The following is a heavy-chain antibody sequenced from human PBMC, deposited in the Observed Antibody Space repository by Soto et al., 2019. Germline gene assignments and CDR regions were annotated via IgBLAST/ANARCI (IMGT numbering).Heavy chain of an antibody. CDR1: GLTFSSYA. CDR2: ISGSGGST. Sequence: GGSLRLSCAASGLTFSSYAMSWVRQAPGKGLEWVSVISGSGGSTYYADSVKGRFTISRDNSKNTLYLQMNSLRAEDTAVYYRARRVCRGDNCYFDYWGQGTLVTVSS. V-gene: IGHV3-23*01. D-gene: IGHD2-21*01. CDR3: ARRVCRGDNCYFDY. J-gene: IGHJ4*02.